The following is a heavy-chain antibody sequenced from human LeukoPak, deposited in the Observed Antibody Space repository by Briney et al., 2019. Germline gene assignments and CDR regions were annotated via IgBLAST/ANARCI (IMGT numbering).Heavy chain of an antibody. CDR3: ARAGWDY. D-gene: IGHD2-15*01. CDR1: GFTFSSYA. J-gene: IGHJ4*02. V-gene: IGHV3-64*01. Sequence: GGSLRLSCAASGFTFSSYAMHWVRQAPGKGLEYVSVISSNGGSTYYANSVKGRFTISRDNSKDTLYLQMGSLRAEDMAVYYCARAGWDYWGQGTLVTVSS. CDR2: ISSNGGST.